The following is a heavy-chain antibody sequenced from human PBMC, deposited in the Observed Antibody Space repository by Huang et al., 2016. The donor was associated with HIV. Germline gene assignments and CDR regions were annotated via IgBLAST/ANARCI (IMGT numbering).Heavy chain of an antibody. V-gene: IGHV3-7*01. CDR2: IKQDESEK. J-gene: IGHJ6*02. CDR1: PFTLGAYW. D-gene: IGHD1-7*01. Sequence: VASGGRSVQPGGSISLSCVGSPFTLGAYWMSWVRQPPGKGLEWVANIKQDESEKYYVDSVKGRFNISRDNAKKVLFLQMDNLTVDDTAIYFCATKTAAMDIWGQGTTVTVSS. CDR3: ATKTAAMDI.